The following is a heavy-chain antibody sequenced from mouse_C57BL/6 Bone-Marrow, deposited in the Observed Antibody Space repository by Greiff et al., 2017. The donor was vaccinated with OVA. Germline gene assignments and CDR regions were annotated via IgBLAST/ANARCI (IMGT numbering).Heavy chain of an antibody. J-gene: IGHJ3*01. CDR3: ARTDSSAAWFAY. V-gene: IGHV1-4*01. D-gene: IGHD3-2*02. CDR2: INPSSGYT. Sequence: LQESGAELARPGASVKMSCKASGYTFTSYTMHWVKQRPGQGLEWIGYINPSSGYTKYNQKFKDKATLTADKSSSTAYMQLSSLTSEDSAVYYCARTDSSAAWFAYWGQGTLVTVSA. CDR1: GYTFTSYT.